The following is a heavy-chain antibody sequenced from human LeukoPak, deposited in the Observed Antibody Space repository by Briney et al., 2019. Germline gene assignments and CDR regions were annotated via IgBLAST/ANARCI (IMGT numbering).Heavy chain of an antibody. CDR3: VRNLMQFTGLAY. V-gene: IGHV1-46*01. Sequence: PGASAKISCKASGDTFTTSHMHWVRQAPGQGLEWMGKINPSGGSTAYAQQFQGRVSMTRDLSMSTVYMELSSLRSEDTAVYYCVRNLMQFTGLAYWGQGTLVTVSS. J-gene: IGHJ4*02. CDR1: GDTFTTSH. D-gene: IGHD2-8*02. CDR2: INPSGGST.